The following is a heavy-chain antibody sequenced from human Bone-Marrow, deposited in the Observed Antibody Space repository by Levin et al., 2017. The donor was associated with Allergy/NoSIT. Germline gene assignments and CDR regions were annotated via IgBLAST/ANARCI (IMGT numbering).Heavy chain of an antibody. J-gene: IGHJ4*02. Sequence: ASVKVSCKASGGTFSSYGINWVRQAPGQGLEWMGGIIPIFDTSDQAKKFRGRVTISADKSTSTAYMELRRLRSEDTAVYYCARARDSYGPPHFDLWGQGSLVTVSS. CDR1: GGTFSSYG. D-gene: IGHD5-18*01. CDR3: ARARDSYGPPHFDL. CDR2: IIPIFDTS. V-gene: IGHV1-69*06.